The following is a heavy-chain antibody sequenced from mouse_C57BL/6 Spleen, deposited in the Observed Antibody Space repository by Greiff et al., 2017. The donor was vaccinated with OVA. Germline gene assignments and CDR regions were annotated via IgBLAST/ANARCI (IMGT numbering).Heavy chain of an antibody. Sequence: VQRVESGAELVRPGTSVKVSCKASGYAFTNYLIEWVKQRPGQGLEWIGVINPGSGGTNYNEKFKGKATLTADKSSSTAYMQLSSLTSEDSAVYFCARRDYGGYYFDYWGQGTTLTVSS. CDR1: GYAFTNYL. V-gene: IGHV1-54*01. J-gene: IGHJ2*01. CDR2: INPGSGGT. CDR3: ARRDYGGYYFDY. D-gene: IGHD2-4*01.